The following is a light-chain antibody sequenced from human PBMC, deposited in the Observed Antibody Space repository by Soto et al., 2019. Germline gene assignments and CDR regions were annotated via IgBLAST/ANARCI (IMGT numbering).Light chain of an antibody. J-gene: IGKJ2*01. V-gene: IGKV3-20*01. CDR3: QQYGSSPPYT. CDR1: QSVSNNY. Sequence: EVVLTQSPGTLSLSPGERATLSCRASQSVSNNYLAWYQQKPGQAPRLLIFGSSDRATGIPDRFSGSGSGTDFTLAISRLEPEDFAVYYCQQYGSSPPYTLGQGTNLEIK. CDR2: GSS.